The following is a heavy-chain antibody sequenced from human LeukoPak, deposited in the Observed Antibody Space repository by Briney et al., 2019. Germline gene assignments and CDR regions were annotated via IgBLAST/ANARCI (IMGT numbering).Heavy chain of an antibody. CDR2: IKRIIDGGTT. V-gene: IGHV3-15*01. D-gene: IGHD4-17*01. CDR1: GFTFSNTW. Sequence: GRSLRLSCAASGFTFSNTWMNWVRQAPGKGLEWVGRIKRIIDGGTTDYAAPVKGRFTVSRDDSINTLYLQMRSLKTEDTAVYYCAAQGGSGDLRYWGQGTLVTVSS. CDR3: AAQGGSGDLRY. J-gene: IGHJ4*02.